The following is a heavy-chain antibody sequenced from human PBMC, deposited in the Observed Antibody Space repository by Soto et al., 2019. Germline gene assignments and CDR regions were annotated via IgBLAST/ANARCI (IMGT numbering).Heavy chain of an antibody. D-gene: IGHD5-18*01. CDR1: GYTFTGYY. Sequence: ASVXVSCKACGYTFTGYYMHSFRQAPGQGLDWMGWINPNSGGTNYAQKFQGRVTMTRDTSISTAYMELSRLRSDDTAVYYCARAKLDTAMVINWLETWGQGTLVKVSS. J-gene: IGHJ5*02. V-gene: IGHV1-2*02. CDR2: INPNSGGT. CDR3: ARAKLDTAMVINWLET.